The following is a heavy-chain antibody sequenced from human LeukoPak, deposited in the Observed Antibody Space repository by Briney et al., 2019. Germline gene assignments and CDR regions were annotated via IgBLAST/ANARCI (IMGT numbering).Heavy chain of an antibody. CDR1: GGSISSSSYY. J-gene: IGHJ4*02. CDR2: IYYSGST. CDR3: ARGYYGSGRLDY. V-gene: IGHV4-39*07. Sequence: PSETLSLTCTVSGGSISSSSYYWGWIRQPPGKGLEWIGSIYYSGSTYYNPSLKSRVTISVDTSKNQFSLKLSSVTAADTAVYYCARGYYGSGRLDYWGQGTLVTVSS. D-gene: IGHD3-10*01.